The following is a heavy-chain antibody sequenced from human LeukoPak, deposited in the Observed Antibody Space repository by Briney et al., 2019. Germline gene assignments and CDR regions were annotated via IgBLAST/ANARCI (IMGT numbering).Heavy chain of an antibody. D-gene: IGHD2-2*01. CDR3: ARDQVGFDY. CDR2: IYPRDGST. CDR1: GYTFTSNY. V-gene: IGHV1-46*01. Sequence: GASVTVSCKASGYTFTSNYIHWVRQAPGQGLEWMGMIYPRDGSTSYAQKFQGRVTVTRDTSTSTVHMELSGLRSEDTTVYYCARDQVGFDYWGQGTLVTVSS. J-gene: IGHJ4*02.